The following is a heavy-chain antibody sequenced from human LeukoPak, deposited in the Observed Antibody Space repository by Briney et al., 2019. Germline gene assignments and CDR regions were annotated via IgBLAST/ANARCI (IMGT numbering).Heavy chain of an antibody. CDR3: AREYCSSTSCLKRANYYFDY. CDR2: IYYSGST. V-gene: IGHV4-31*03. D-gene: IGHD2-2*01. J-gene: IGHJ4*02. Sequence: PSQTLSPTCTVSGGSISSGGYYWSWIRQHPGKGLEWIGYIYYSGSTYYNPSLKSRVTISVDTSKNQFSLKLSSVTAADTAVYYCAREYCSSTSCLKRANYYFDYWGQGTLVTVSS. CDR1: GGSISSGGYY.